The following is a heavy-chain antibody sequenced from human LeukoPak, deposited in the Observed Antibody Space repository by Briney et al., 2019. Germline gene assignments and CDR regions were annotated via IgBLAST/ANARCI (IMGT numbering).Heavy chain of an antibody. CDR3: ARIGVVGATTGPDAFDI. CDR1: GFSLSTSGMC. J-gene: IGHJ3*02. V-gene: IGHV2-70*11. CDR2: IDWDDDK. D-gene: IGHD1-26*01. Sequence: SGPALVKPTQTLTLTCTFSGFSLSTSGMCVSWMRKPAGKALEWLARIDWDDDKYYSTSLKTRLTISKDTSKNQVVLTMTNMDPVDTATYYCARIGVVGATTGPDAFDIWGQGTMVTVSS.